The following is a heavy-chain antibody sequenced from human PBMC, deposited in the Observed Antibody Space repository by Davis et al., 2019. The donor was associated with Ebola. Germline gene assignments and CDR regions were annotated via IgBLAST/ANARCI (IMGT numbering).Heavy chain of an antibody. CDR3: ARGWLRSGLDS. D-gene: IGHD5-12*01. Sequence: HSQTLSLTCAISGDSVYGKNGAWNWIRQSPSRGLEWLGRTYYTSKWFNDYAVSVKSRITIYPDTSKNQFSLHLNSVTPEDTAVYYCARGWLRSGLDSWGQGTLVTVSS. V-gene: IGHV6-1*01. J-gene: IGHJ4*02. CDR1: GDSVYGKNGA. CDR2: TYYTSKWFN.